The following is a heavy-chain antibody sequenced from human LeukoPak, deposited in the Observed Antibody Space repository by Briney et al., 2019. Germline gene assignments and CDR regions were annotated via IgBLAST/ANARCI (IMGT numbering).Heavy chain of an antibody. D-gene: IGHD6-13*01. J-gene: IGHJ4*02. CDR2: IYSTGST. CDR1: GGSISSYY. Sequence: SETLSLTCTVSGGSISSYYWNWIRQPAGKGLEWIGRIYSTGSTNYNPSLKSRVTMSVDTSKNQFSLRPRSVTAADTAVYYCARQIASAGTAGFDFWGQGALVTVSS. CDR3: ARQIASAGTAGFDF. V-gene: IGHV4-4*07.